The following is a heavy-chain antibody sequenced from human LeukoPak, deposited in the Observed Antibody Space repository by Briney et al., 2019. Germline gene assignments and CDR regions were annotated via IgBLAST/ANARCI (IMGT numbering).Heavy chain of an antibody. CDR1: GFTFSSYS. D-gene: IGHD5-12*01. CDR3: ARDLRWEGMATIGGDGLYYFDY. Sequence: GGSLRLSCAASGFTFSSYSMNWVRQAPGKGLEWVSSISSSSSYIYYADSVKGRFTISRDNAKNSLYLQMNSLRAEDTAVYYCARDLRWEGMATIGGDGLYYFDYWGQGTLVTVSS. V-gene: IGHV3-21*01. J-gene: IGHJ4*02. CDR2: ISSSSSYI.